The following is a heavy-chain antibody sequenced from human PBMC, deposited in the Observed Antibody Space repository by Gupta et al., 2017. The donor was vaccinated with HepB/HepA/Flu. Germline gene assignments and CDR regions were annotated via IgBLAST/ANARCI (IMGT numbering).Heavy chain of an antibody. CDR3: ARQGEDSSGYYYTPHYYFDY. D-gene: IGHD3-22*01. CDR1: GGSISSSSYY. Sequence: LPLQESGPGLVKPSEPLSLTCTVSGGSISSSSYYWGWIRQPPGKGLEWIGSIYYSGGTYYNPSLKRRGTISVDTSKTQFSLKLSSVTAADTAVYYCARQGEDSSGYYYTPHYYFDYWGKGTLVTVSS. CDR2: IYYSGGT. J-gene: IGHJ4*02. V-gene: IGHV4-39*01.